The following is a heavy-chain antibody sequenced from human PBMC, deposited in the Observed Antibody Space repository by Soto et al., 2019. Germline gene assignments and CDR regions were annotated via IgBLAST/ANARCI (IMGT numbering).Heavy chain of an antibody. CDR3: AIYSSGWYPLDY. J-gene: IGHJ4*02. D-gene: IGHD6-19*01. V-gene: IGHV3-23*05. Sequence: GGSLRLSCAASGFTFSSYAMSWVRQAPGKGLEWVAAICESGSNKYYADSVKGRFTISRDNSKNTLYLQMNSLRAEDTAVYYCAIYSSGWYPLDYWGQGTLVTVSS. CDR1: GFTFSSYA. CDR2: ICESGSNK.